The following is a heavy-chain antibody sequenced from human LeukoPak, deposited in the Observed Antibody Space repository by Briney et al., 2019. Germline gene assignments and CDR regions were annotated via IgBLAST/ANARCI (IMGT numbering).Heavy chain of an antibody. CDR3: AKGSYYDFWSALDY. CDR1: GFTFSNYG. V-gene: IGHV3-9*01. J-gene: IGHJ4*02. Sequence: GGSLRLSCAASGFTFSNYGLNWVRQAPGKGLEWVSGISWNSGSIGYADSVKGRFTISRDNAKNSLYLQMNSLRAEDTALYYCAKGSYYDFWSALDYWGQGTLVTVSS. CDR2: ISWNSGSI. D-gene: IGHD3-3*01.